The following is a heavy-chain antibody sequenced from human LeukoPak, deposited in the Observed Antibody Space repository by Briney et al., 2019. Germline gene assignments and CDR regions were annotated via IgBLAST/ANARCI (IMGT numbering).Heavy chain of an antibody. CDR1: GFTFSDSW. Sequence: GGSLRLSCAASGFTFSDSWMSWVRPAPGKGLEWVANVNPDGSAKDYVDSVKGRFTISRDNAGNSLYLQMSSLRAEDTAVYYCATYTRWVAGDVWGQGTTVTVSS. J-gene: IGHJ6*02. D-gene: IGHD3-16*01. CDR3: ATYTRWVAGDV. CDR2: VNPDGSAK. V-gene: IGHV3-7*01.